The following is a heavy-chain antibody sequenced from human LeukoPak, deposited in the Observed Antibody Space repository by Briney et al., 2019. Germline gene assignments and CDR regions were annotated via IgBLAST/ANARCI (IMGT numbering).Heavy chain of an antibody. CDR2: IGVSGGTT. J-gene: IGHJ4*02. CDR3: AKEVVVVPAATDY. V-gene: IGHV3-23*01. Sequence: GGSLRLSCAASGFTFSSYAMGWVRQAPGKGLEWVSVIGVSGGTTYCADSVKGRFTISRDNSKNTLYLQMNSLRAEDTAVYYCAKEVVVVPAATDYWGQGTLVTVSS. D-gene: IGHD2-2*01. CDR1: GFTFSSYA.